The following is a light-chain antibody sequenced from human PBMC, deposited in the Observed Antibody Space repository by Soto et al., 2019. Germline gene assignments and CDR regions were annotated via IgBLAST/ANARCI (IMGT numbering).Light chain of an antibody. V-gene: IGKV3-15*01. Sequence: ETVMTQSPATLSLSPGERATLSCRASQSINSKLVWYQQKPGQAPRFLIYGASTRATGIPARFSGSGSGTDFTLTICRLEPEDFAVYYCQQRSNWPPSITFGQGTRLEIK. J-gene: IGKJ5*01. CDR3: QQRSNWPPSIT. CDR2: GAS. CDR1: QSINSK.